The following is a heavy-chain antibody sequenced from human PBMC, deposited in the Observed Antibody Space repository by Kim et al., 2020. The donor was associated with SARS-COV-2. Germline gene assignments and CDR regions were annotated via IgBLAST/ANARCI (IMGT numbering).Heavy chain of an antibody. CDR3: ARFRVDDYGDYVLSPWRLVDY. CDR1: GYSFTSYW. Sequence: GESLKISCKGSGYSFTSYWIGWVRQMPGKGLEWMGIIYPGDSDTRYSPSFQGQVTISADKSISTAYLQWSSLKASDTAMYYCARFRVDDYGDYVLSPWRLVDYWGQGTLVTVSS. J-gene: IGHJ4*02. CDR2: IYPGDSDT. V-gene: IGHV5-51*01. D-gene: IGHD4-17*01.